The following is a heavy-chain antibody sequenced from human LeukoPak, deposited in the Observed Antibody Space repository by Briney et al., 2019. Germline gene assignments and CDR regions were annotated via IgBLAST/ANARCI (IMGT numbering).Heavy chain of an antibody. J-gene: IGHJ4*02. CDR1: GFTFGTFD. D-gene: IGHD3-10*01. CDR3: VRDSEGSFDY. Sequence: PGRSLRLSCAASGFTFGTFDMSWVRQAPGKGLEWASTLACLDASCTEYYSDSVKGRFSISRDKSKSTLSLQVNSLRVEDTAMYYCVRDSEGSFDYWGQGTLVTVSS. V-gene: IGHV3-23*01. CDR2: LACLDASCTE.